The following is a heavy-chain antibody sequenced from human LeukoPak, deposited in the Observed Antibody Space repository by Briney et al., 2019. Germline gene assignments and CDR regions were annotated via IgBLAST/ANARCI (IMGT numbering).Heavy chain of an antibody. D-gene: IGHD4-17*01. Sequence: GGSLRLYCAASGFTISSCAMKWVRQAPGKGLEWVSSISSSSSYIYYADSVKGRFTISRDNAKNSLYLQMNSLRAEDTAVYYCASSSRDYPYYYYYYGIDVWGQGTTVTVSS. CDR1: GFTISSCA. J-gene: IGHJ6*02. V-gene: IGHV3-21*01. CDR2: ISSSSSYI. CDR3: ASSSRDYPYYYYYYGIDV.